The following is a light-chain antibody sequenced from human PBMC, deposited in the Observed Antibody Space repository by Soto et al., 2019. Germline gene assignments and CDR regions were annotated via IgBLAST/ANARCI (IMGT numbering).Light chain of an antibody. J-gene: IGLJ1*01. CDR2: EVT. Sequence: QSVLSQPASVSGSPGQTITISCTGTSTDVGGYNAVSWYQHHPGKAPKLIIYEVTHRPSGVSDRFSDSKSGNTASLTISGLQAEDEADYYCNSVIDSHLYVLGTGLNFTVL. V-gene: IGLV2-14*01. CDR1: STDVGGYNA. CDR3: NSVIDSHLYV.